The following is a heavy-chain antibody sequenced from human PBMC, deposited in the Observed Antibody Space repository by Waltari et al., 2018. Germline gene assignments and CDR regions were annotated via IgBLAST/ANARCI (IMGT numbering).Heavy chain of an antibody. CDR3: ARDPKGTTVIYDAFDL. CDR2: IIPIFGTP. CDR1: GGTFRSYE. D-gene: IGHD4-17*01. Sequence: QVHLVQSGAEVKKPGSSVRVSCKASGGTFRSYEFNWGRQAPGQGLEWMGGIIPIFGTPIYAQKFQGRVTITADTSTTTAYMELSSLRFEDTAVYYCARDPKGTTVIYDAFDLWGQGTMVSVSS. V-gene: IGHV1-69*14. J-gene: IGHJ3*01.